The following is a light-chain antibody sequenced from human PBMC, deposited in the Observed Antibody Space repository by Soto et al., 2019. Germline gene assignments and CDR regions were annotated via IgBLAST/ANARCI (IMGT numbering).Light chain of an antibody. CDR3: QQHNNWAPLT. CDR2: GAS. CDR1: QSLSSN. Sequence: IDRTRAAAGQSVALGGRRIITRKTSQSLSSNLAWYQQKPGQAPRLLIYGASTRATGIPARFSGSGSGTEFTLTTSSLQSEDSAVYYCQQHNNWAPLTFGGGTKVDI. J-gene: IGKJ4*01. V-gene: IGKV3-15*01.